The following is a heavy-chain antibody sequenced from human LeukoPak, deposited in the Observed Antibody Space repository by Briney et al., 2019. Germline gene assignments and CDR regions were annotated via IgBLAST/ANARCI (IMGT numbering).Heavy chain of an antibody. Sequence: SETLSLTCAVYSGSFSGYYWSWIRQPPGKGLEWIGEINHSGSTNYNPSLKSRVTISVDTSKNQFSLKLSSVTAADTAVYYCASRGIYGSELDYWGQGTLVTVSS. D-gene: IGHD3-10*01. CDR3: ASRGIYGSELDY. CDR1: SGSFSGYY. J-gene: IGHJ4*02. CDR2: INHSGST. V-gene: IGHV4-34*01.